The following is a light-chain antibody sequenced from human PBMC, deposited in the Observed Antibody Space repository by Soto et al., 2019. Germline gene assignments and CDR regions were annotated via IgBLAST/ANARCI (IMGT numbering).Light chain of an antibody. CDR1: QGISNY. J-gene: IGKJ1*01. Sequence: DIQMTQSPSSLSASVGDRVTITCRASQGISNYLAWYQQKPGRVPKLLIYAAFTLQSGVPSRFSGSGSGTDLALTISSLKTEDVATYYCQKYNTAPWTFGQGTKVDIK. CDR2: AAF. V-gene: IGKV1-27*01. CDR3: QKYNTAPWT.